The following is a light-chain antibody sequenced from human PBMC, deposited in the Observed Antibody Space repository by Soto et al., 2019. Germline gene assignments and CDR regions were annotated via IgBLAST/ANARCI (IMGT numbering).Light chain of an antibody. Sequence: QPVLTQPPSASGTPGQRVTISCSGSNSNIGRNTVNWYQQLPGTAPKLLIYKNNQRPSGVPDRFSGSKSGTSASLAISGLQSEDEADYYCAAWDDSLSGPHWVFGGGTKLTVL. CDR1: NSNIGRNT. CDR2: KNN. CDR3: AAWDDSLSGPHWV. V-gene: IGLV1-44*01. J-gene: IGLJ3*02.